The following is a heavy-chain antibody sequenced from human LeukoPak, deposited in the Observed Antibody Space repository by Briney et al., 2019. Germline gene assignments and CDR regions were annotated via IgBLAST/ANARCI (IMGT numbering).Heavy chain of an antibody. D-gene: IGHD5-12*01. Sequence: GGSLRLSCAASGFTFSSYAMSWVRQAPGKGLEWVSAISGSGGSTYYADSVKGRFTISRDNSKNMLYLQMNSLRAEDTAVYYCAKDQGYSGLYYFDYWGQGTLVTVSS. CDR3: AKDQGYSGLYYFDY. CDR2: ISGSGGST. CDR1: GFTFSSYA. J-gene: IGHJ4*02. V-gene: IGHV3-23*01.